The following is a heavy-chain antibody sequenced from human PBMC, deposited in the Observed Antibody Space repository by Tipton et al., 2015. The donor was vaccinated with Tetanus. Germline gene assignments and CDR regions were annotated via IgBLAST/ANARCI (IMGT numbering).Heavy chain of an antibody. Sequence: TLSLTCTVSGDSITSSKYSWNWIRQPPGKGLEWIGYVYHTGSTYYKPSLKSRVTMSVDRSMNQFSLNLNSVTAADTAVYYCARGSKGSTAWFPDHYGMDVWGQGTTVTVSS. CDR2: VYHTGST. J-gene: IGHJ6*02. CDR1: GDSITSSKYS. D-gene: IGHD6-19*01. V-gene: IGHV4-30-2*01. CDR3: ARGSKGSTAWFPDHYGMDV.